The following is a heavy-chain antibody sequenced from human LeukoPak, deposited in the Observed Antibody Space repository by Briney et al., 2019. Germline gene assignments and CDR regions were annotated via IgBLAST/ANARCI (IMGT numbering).Heavy chain of an antibody. CDR3: TRNRVADTTEFAY. J-gene: IGHJ4*02. V-gene: IGHV3-53*05. D-gene: IGHD6-19*01. CDR1: XFTVXYDY. Sequence: SXXLSXAXXXFTVXYDYVSWVRLAPGKGLEFVSALYPGGKTYYADSVKGRFTISSDTSKNTVDVQMTSLRTEDTAIYYCTRNRVADTTEFAYWGQGTRVTVSS. CDR2: LYPGGKT.